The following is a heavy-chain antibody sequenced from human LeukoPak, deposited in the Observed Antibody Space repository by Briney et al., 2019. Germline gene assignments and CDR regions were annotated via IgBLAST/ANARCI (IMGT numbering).Heavy chain of an antibody. CDR2: IWYDGSNK. J-gene: IGHJ5*02. Sequence: PGGSLRLSCAASGFTFSSYGMHWVRQAPGKGLEWVAVIWYDGSNKYYADSVKGRSTISRDNSKNTLYLQMNSLRAEGTAVYYCARDGGLVPFLYNWFDPWGQGTLVTVSS. CDR1: GFTFSSYG. V-gene: IGHV3-33*01. CDR3: ARDGGLVPFLYNWFDP. D-gene: IGHD6-19*01.